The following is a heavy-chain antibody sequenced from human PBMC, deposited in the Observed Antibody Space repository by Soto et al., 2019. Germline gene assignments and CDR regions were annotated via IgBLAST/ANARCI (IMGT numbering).Heavy chain of an antibody. CDR3: AKEYEYSSGWERIDY. CDR2: ISGSGVST. CDR1: GFTFSSYA. D-gene: IGHD6-19*01. V-gene: IGHV3-23*01. J-gene: IGHJ4*02. Sequence: EVQLLESGGGLVQPGGSLRLSCAASGFTFSSYAMSWVRQAPGKGLEWVSAISGSGVSTYYADSVKGRFTISRDNSKNTLYLPMNSRRAEDTAVYYCAKEYEYSSGWERIDYWVQGTLVTVSS.